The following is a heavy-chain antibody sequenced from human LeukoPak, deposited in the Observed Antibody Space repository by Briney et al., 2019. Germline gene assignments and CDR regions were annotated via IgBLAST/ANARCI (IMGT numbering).Heavy chain of an antibody. CDR1: GFTFSSYG. CDR3: ARESYGSGDYFDY. CDR2: IWYDGSNK. V-gene: IGHV3-33*01. J-gene: IGHJ4*02. Sequence: GRSLRLSCAASGFTFSSYGMHWVRQAPGKGLEWVAVIWYDGSNKYYADSVKGRFTISRDNSKNTLYLQMNSPRAEDTAVYYCARESYGSGDYFDYWGQGTLVTVSS. D-gene: IGHD3-10*01.